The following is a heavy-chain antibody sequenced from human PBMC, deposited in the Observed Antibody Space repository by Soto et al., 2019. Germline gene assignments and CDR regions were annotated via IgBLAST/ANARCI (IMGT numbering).Heavy chain of an antibody. CDR1: GFTFSSYG. V-gene: IGHV3-33*01. CDR3: ARDGGYTGNYVAPDS. CDR2: IWYDGSNK. J-gene: IGHJ4*02. D-gene: IGHD1-7*01. Sequence: GGSLRLSCAASGFTFSSYGMHWVRQAPGKGLEWVAVIWYDGSNKYYADSVKGRFTISRDNSKNTLYLQMNSLRAENRVVFYCARDGGYTGNYVAPDSWGRGPWVPVSS.